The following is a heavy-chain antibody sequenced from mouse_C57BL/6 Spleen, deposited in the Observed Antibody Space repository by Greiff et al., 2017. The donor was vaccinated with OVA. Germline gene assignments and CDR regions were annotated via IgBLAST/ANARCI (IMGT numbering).Heavy chain of an antibody. J-gene: IGHJ4*01. CDR1: GYSFTDYN. V-gene: IGHV1-39*01. D-gene: IGHD2-4*01. CDR2: INPNYGTT. CDR3: ARMGIYYDYGEEYYAMDY. Sequence: EVQLQQSGPELVKPGASVKISCKASGYSFTDYNMNWVKQSNGKSLEWIGVINPNYGTTSYNQKFKGKATLTVDQSSSTAYMQLNSLTSEDSAVYYCARMGIYYDYGEEYYAMDYWGQGTSVTVSS.